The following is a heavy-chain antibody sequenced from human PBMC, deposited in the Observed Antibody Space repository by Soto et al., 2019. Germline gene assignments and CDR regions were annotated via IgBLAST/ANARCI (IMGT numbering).Heavy chain of an antibody. V-gene: IGHV1-58*01. CDR1: GYTFTSSV. Sequence: GASVKVSCKASGYTFTSSVVQWVRQARGQRLEWIGWIVVGSGNTNYAQKFQERVTITRDMSTSTAYMELSSLRSEDTAVYYCAATPPLPYYYYGMDVWGQGTTVTVSS. CDR2: IVVGSGNT. CDR3: AATPPLPYYYYGMDV. J-gene: IGHJ6*02.